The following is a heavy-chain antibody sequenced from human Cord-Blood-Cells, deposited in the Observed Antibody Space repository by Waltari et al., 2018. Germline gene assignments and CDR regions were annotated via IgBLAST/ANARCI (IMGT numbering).Heavy chain of an antibody. CDR2: IRSKANSYAT. J-gene: IGHJ4*02. D-gene: IGHD3-9*01. CDR1: GFTFSGCA. V-gene: IGHV3-73*02. Sequence: EVQLVESGGGLVQPGGSLKLSCAASGFTFSGCAMHWVRQASGKGLEWVGRIRSKANSYATAYAASVKGRFTISRDDSKNTAYLQMNSLKTEDTAVYYCARDDILARGWGGYFDYWGQGTLVTVSS. CDR3: ARDDILARGWGGYFDY.